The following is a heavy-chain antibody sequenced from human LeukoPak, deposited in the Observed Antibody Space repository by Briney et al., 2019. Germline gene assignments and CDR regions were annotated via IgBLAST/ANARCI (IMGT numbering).Heavy chain of an antibody. D-gene: IGHD2-21*02. CDR2: LNPNSGGT. Sequence: ASVKVSCKASGYTFTGFCIHWVRQAPGQGLEWMGWLNPNSGGTNYAQNFQGRVTMTRDTSISTGYMELSRLRSDDTAVYYCARGLLFSWFDPWGQGTLDTVSS. CDR3: ARGLLFSWFDP. V-gene: IGHV1-2*02. J-gene: IGHJ5*02. CDR1: GYTFTGFC.